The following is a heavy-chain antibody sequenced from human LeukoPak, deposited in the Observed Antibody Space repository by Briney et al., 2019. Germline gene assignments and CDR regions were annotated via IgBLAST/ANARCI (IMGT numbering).Heavy chain of an antibody. D-gene: IGHD3-22*01. CDR1: GFTFSSYG. CDR2: IRYDGSNK. J-gene: IGHJ4*02. Sequence: GGSLRLSCAASGFTFSSYGVHWVRQAPGKGLEWVAFIRYDGSNKYYADSVKGRFTISRDNSKNTLYLQMNSLRAEDTAVYYCARTYYDSSGWSRSCFDYWGQGTLVTVSS. V-gene: IGHV3-30*02. CDR3: ARTYYDSSGWSRSCFDY.